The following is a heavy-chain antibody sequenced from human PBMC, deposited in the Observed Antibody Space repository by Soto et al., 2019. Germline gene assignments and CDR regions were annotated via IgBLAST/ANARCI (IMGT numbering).Heavy chain of an antibody. CDR1: GGTFSSYT. CDR3: ARADSIAAARGYYYYGMDV. Sequence: SVKVSCKASGGTFSSYTISWVRQAPGQGLEWMGRIIPILGIANYAQKFQGRVTITADKSTSTAYMELSSLRSEDTAVYYCARADSIAAARGYYYYGMDVWGQGTTVTVSS. CDR2: IIPILGIA. V-gene: IGHV1-69*02. J-gene: IGHJ6*02. D-gene: IGHD6-13*01.